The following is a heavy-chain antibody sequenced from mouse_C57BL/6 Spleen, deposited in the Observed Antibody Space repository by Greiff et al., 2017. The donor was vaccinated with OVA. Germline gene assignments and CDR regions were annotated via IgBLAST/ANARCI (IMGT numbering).Heavy chain of an antibody. CDR2: INPNNGGT. Sequence: EVQLQQSGPELLKPGASVKMSCKASGDTFTDYNMHWVKQSHGKSLEWIGYINPNNGGTSYNQKFKGKATLTVNKSSSTAYMELRSLTSEDSAVYYCARGINWYFDVWGTGTTVTVSS. J-gene: IGHJ1*03. CDR3: ARGINWYFDV. V-gene: IGHV1-22*01. CDR1: GDTFTDYN.